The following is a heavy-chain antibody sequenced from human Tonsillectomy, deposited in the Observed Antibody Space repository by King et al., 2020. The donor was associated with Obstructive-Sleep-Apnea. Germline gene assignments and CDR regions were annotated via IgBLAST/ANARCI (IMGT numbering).Heavy chain of an antibody. Sequence: EVQLVESGGGLVQPGGSLRLSCAASGFTFSRSAMNWVRQAPGKGLEWVSGISGSGDTTYYADSVKGRLTISRDNSKNTVYMEMNSLRAEDTAIYYCAKTKGATPYYYDMDVWGQGTTVTVSS. CDR1: GFTFSRSA. J-gene: IGHJ6*02. CDR3: AKTKGATPYYYDMDV. D-gene: IGHD1-26*01. V-gene: IGHV3-23*04. CDR2: ISGSGDTT.